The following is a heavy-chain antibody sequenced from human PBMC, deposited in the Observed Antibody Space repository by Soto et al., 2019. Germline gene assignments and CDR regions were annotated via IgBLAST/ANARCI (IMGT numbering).Heavy chain of an antibody. Sequence: QVQLVQSGAEVKKPGSSVKVSCKASGGTFSSYTISWVRHAPGQGLECMGRIIPSLGIANYAQKFQGRVTITADKSTSTAYMELSSLRSEDTAVYYCARDQVHPDRRGSWSYYTHETAFVIWGQGPMVTVSS. J-gene: IGHJ3*02. V-gene: IGHV1-69*08. CDR2: IIPSLGIA. CDR3: ARDQVHPDRRGSWSYYTHETAFVI. D-gene: IGHD3-10*01. CDR1: GGTFSSYT.